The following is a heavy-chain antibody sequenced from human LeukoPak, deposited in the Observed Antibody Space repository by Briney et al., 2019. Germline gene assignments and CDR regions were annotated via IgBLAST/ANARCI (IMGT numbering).Heavy chain of an antibody. CDR3: ARRYYYGSGSRDYYYYYYMDV. D-gene: IGHD3-10*01. CDR2: INTNTGNP. Sequence: GPSVKVSCKASGYTFTSYAMNWVRQAPGQGLEWMGWINTNTGNPTYAQGFTGRFVFSLDTSVSTAYLQISSLKAEDTAVYYCARRYYYGSGSRDYYYYYYMDVWGKGTTVTVSS. CDR1: GYTFTSYA. V-gene: IGHV7-4-1*02. J-gene: IGHJ6*03.